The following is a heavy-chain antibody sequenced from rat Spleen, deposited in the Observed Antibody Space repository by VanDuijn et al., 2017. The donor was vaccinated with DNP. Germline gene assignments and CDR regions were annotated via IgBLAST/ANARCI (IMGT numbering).Heavy chain of an antibody. Sequence: EVQLVESGGGLVQPGRSMKLSCAAPGFTFSSFPMAWVRPAPAKGLYWVPSITSSGSSTYYPDSVKGRFTISRDNTKNTLYLQMNSLRSEDTATYYCAKDPRDFDYWGQGVMVTVSS. CDR3: AKDPRDFDY. D-gene: IGHD4-3*01. V-gene: IGHV5-46*01. CDR2: ITSSGSST. CDR1: GFTFSSFP. J-gene: IGHJ2*01.